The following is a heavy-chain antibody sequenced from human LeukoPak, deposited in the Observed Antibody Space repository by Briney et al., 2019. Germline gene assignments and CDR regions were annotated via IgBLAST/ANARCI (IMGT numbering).Heavy chain of an antibody. CDR1: GGSISTYY. D-gene: IGHD6-13*01. Sequence: PSETLSLTCTVSGGSISTYYWSWIRQPPGKGLEWIGYIYYSGTTSYNPSLKSRVTISVDTSKNQFSLKLTSVTAADTAVYYCARYAAAGTDYYYMDVWGKGTTVTVSS. CDR2: IYYSGTT. V-gene: IGHV4-59*01. J-gene: IGHJ6*03. CDR3: ARYAAAGTDYYYMDV.